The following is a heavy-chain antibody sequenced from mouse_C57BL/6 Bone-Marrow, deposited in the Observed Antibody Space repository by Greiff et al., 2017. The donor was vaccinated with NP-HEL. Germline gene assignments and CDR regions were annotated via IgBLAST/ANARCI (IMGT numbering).Heavy chain of an antibody. V-gene: IGHV14-4*01. CDR1: GFNIKDDY. CDR2: IDPENGDT. CDR3: TSRLPAWFAY. Sequence: VQLKQSGAELVRPGASVKLSCTASGFNIKDDYMHWVKQRPEQGLEWIGWIDPENGDTEYASKFQGKATITADTSSNTAYLQLSSLTSEDTAVYYCTSRLPAWFAYWGQGTLVTVSA. J-gene: IGHJ3*01. D-gene: IGHD2-4*01.